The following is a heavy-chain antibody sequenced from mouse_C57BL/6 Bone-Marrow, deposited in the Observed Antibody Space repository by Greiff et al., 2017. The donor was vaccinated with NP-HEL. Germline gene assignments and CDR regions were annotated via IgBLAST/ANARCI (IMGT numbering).Heavy chain of an antibody. Sequence: QVQLQQPGAELVRPGSSVKLSCKASGYTFTSYWMHWVKQRPIQGLEWIGNIDPSDSETHYNQKFKDKATLTVDKSSSTAYMQLSSLTSEDSAVYYCAREAGHWYFDVWGTGTTVTVSS. V-gene: IGHV1-52*01. CDR3: AREAGHWYFDV. J-gene: IGHJ1*03. D-gene: IGHD3-2*02. CDR1: GYTFTSYW. CDR2: IDPSDSET.